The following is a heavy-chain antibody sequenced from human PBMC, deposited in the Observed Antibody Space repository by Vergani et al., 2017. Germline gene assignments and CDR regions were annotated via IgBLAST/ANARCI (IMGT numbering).Heavy chain of an antibody. Sequence: QVQLVQSGAEVKKPGSSVKVSCKASGGTFSSYTISWVRQAPGQGLEWMGRIIPILGIANYAQKFQGRVTFTADKSTSTAYMELSSLRSEDTAVYYCAGGGSYYDSSGYYERPFDYWGQGTLVTVSS. CDR1: GGTFSSYT. CDR3: AGGGSYYDSSGYYERPFDY. V-gene: IGHV1-69*02. J-gene: IGHJ4*02. D-gene: IGHD3-22*01. CDR2: IIPILGIA.